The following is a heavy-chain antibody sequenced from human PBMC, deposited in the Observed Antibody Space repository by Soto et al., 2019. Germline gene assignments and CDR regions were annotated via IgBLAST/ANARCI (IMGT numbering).Heavy chain of an antibody. CDR2: ISYTGSA. Sequence: PSETLSLTCAVYGGSFSGYYWTWIRQPPGKGLEWIGYISYTGSANYNASLKSRLTISVDTSKNQFSLKLSSVTAADTALYYCARVNYGDYYYGMDVWGQGTTVTVSS. J-gene: IGHJ6*02. CDR3: ARVNYGDYYYGMDV. D-gene: IGHD4-17*01. CDR1: GGSFSGYY. V-gene: IGHV4-59*01.